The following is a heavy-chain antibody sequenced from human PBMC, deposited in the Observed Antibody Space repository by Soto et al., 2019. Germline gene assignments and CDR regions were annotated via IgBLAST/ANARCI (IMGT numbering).Heavy chain of an antibody. D-gene: IGHD3-22*01. J-gene: IGHJ3*02. CDR2: IYYSGST. Sequence: SETLSLTCTVSGGSISSSSYYWGWIRQPPGKGLEWIGSIYYSGSTYYNPSLKSRVTISVDTSKNQFSLKLSSVTAADTAVYYCARHLYYYAARGGGNAFDIWGQGTMVTVSS. V-gene: IGHV4-39*01. CDR3: ARHLYYYAARGGGNAFDI. CDR1: GGSISSSSYY.